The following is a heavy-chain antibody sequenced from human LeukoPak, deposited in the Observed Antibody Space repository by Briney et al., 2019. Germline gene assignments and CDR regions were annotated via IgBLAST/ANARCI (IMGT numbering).Heavy chain of an antibody. V-gene: IGHV1-46*01. Sequence: GVSVKVSCKTSGYSFTNYYTHWVRQAPGQGLEWMGIINPSGNSTRYAQIFQDRITMTRGTSTSTVYMELSSLRSEDTAVYYCARGYSSGYRIDYWGQGTLVTVSS. D-gene: IGHD6-19*01. CDR1: GYSFTNYY. CDR3: ARGYSSGYRIDY. J-gene: IGHJ4*02. CDR2: INPSGNST.